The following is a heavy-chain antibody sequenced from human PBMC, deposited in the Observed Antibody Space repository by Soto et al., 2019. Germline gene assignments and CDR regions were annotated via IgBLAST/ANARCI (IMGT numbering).Heavy chain of an antibody. Sequence: GSVKVSCKASGYTFTAYRIHWVRQAPGQGFEWMGWINPKSGGTKYPQKFQGRVTMTRDTSLSTVYMTLTRLTSDDTAVYYCARDLAKGGGSAGFDYWGQGTLVTVSS. V-gene: IGHV1-2*02. D-gene: IGHD1-26*01. CDR2: INPKSGGT. CDR3: ARDLAKGGGSAGFDY. J-gene: IGHJ4*02. CDR1: GYTFTAYR.